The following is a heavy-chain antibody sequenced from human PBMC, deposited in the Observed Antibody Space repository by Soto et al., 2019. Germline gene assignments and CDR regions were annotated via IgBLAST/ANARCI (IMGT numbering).Heavy chain of an antibody. CDR2: IYYSGST. D-gene: IGHD1-26*01. V-gene: IGHV4-59*12. J-gene: IGHJ4*02. Sequence: SETLSLTCTVSGDSISSYYWSWIRQPPGKGLEWIGYIYYSGSTNYNPSLKSRVTISVHTSNSQFSLELSSVTAADTAVYYCARGLISGSHYSGGWYYFDSWGQGTQVTVSS. CDR3: ARGLISGSHYSGGWYYFDS. CDR1: GDSISSYY.